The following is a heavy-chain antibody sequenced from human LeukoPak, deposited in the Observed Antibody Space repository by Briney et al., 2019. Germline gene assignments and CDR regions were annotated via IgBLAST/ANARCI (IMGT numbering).Heavy chain of an antibody. CDR2: INPSGGST. J-gene: IGHJ4*02. Sequence: EASVKVSCKASGYTFTSYYMHWVRQAPGQGLEWMGIINPSGGSTNYAQKFQGRVTMTRDTSTSTVYMELSSLRSEDTAVYYCAVDTAMAPFDYWGQGTLVTVSS. V-gene: IGHV1-46*01. CDR1: GYTFTSYY. D-gene: IGHD5-18*01. CDR3: AVDTAMAPFDY.